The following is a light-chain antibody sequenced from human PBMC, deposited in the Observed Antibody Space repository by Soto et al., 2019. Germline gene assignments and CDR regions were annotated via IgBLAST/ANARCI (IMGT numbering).Light chain of an antibody. Sequence: EIVLTQSPATLSLSPGERATLSCRASQSVSSYLAWYQQKPGQAPRLLIYDASKWATGIPARFSGSGSGTDFTLTISSLDPEDLAVYYCQQRSNWPTFGPRTKVDIK. J-gene: IGKJ3*01. CDR1: QSVSSY. CDR2: DAS. CDR3: QQRSNWPT. V-gene: IGKV3-11*01.